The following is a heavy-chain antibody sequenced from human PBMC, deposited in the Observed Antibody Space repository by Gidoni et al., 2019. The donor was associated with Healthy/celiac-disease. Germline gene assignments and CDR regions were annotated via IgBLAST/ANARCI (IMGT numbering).Heavy chain of an antibody. Sequence: EVQLVESGGGLVQPGGSLRLSCGASGFTFSSYSMNWVRQAPGKGLEWVSYISSSSSTIYYADSVKGRFTISRDNAKNSLYLQMNSLRAEDTAVYYCARDLPTAAAMYYFEYWGQGTLVTVSS. CDR3: ARDLPTAAAMYYFEY. J-gene: IGHJ4*02. CDR1: GFTFSSYS. V-gene: IGHV3-48*01. D-gene: IGHD6-13*01. CDR2: ISSSSSTI.